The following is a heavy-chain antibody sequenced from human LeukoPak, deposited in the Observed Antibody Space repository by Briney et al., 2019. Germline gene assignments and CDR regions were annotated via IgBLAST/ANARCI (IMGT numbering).Heavy chain of an antibody. CDR2: INPNSGDT. V-gene: IGHV1-2*02. J-gene: IGHJ4*02. Sequence: SSVKVSCKASGYTFTGYYMHWVRQAPGQGLEWMGWINPNSGDTNYAQKFQGRVTMTRDTSISTAYMELSRLRSDDTAVYYCARVRYRLAEAYIDYWGQGTLVTVSS. CDR3: ARVRYRLAEAYIDY. CDR1: GYTFTGYY. D-gene: IGHD3-16*01.